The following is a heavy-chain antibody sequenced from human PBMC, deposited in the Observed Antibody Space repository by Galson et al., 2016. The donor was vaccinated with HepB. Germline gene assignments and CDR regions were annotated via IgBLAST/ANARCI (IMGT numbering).Heavy chain of an antibody. D-gene: IGHD3-9*01. Sequence: SLRLSCAASGFTFSNYGMRWVRQAPGKGLEWVAVIWYDGSEKYYADSVKGRFTISRDNSKNTLHLQMNSLRAEDTAVYYCARIYYEILTGLTPWYYFDSWGQGTLVTVSS. V-gene: IGHV3-33*01. CDR2: IWYDGSEK. CDR3: ARIYYEILTGLTPWYYFDS. J-gene: IGHJ4*02. CDR1: GFTFSNYG.